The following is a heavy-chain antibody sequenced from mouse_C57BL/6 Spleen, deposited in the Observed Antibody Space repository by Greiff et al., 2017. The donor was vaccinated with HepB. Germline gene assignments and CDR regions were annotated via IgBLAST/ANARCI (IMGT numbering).Heavy chain of an antibody. V-gene: IGHV5-4*01. CDR3: ARDRDYYGSRGPLDY. D-gene: IGHD1-1*01. J-gene: IGHJ2*01. CDR1: GFTFSSYA. Sequence: EVKLMESGGGLVKPGGSLKLSCAASGFTFSSYAMSWVRQTPEKRLEWVATISDGGSYTYYPDNVKGRFTISRDNAKNNLYLQMSHLKSEDTAMYYCARDRDYYGSRGPLDYWGQGTTLTVSS. CDR2: ISDGGSYT.